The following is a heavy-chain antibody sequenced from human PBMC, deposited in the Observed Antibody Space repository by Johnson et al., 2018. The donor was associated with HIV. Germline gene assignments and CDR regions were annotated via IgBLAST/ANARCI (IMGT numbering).Heavy chain of an antibody. D-gene: IGHD3-3*01. CDR1: GFTFGSYD. Sequence: VQLVESGGGLVQPGGSLRLSCAASGFTFGSYDMHWVRQAAGKRLEWVSTIGTTGDTYYPGSVKGRFTISRDNSKNTLYLQMNSLRAEDTAVYYCAKDELGMGIGGAFDIWGQGTMVTVSS. J-gene: IGHJ3*02. V-gene: IGHV3-13*01. CDR3: AKDELGMGIGGAFDI. CDR2: IGTTGDT.